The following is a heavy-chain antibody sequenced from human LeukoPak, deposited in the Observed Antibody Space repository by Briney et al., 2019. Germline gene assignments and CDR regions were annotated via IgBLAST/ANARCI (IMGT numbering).Heavy chain of an antibody. Sequence: GGSLRLSCAASGFTFSSYWMHWVRQAPGKGLVWVSRINSDGSSTSYADSVKGRFTISRDNAKNTLYLQMNSLRAEDTAVYYCARPRGGYSYGSIGYWGQGTLVTVPS. CDR1: GFTFSSYW. CDR2: INSDGSST. J-gene: IGHJ4*02. D-gene: IGHD5-18*01. V-gene: IGHV3-74*01. CDR3: ARPRGGYSYGSIGY.